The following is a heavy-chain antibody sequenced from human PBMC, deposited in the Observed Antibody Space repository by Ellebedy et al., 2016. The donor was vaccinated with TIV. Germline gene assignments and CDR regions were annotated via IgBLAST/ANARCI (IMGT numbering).Heavy chain of an antibody. J-gene: IGHJ4*02. D-gene: IGHD6-13*01. CDR3: ARDYGAGIAAAAPGY. Sequence: GSLRLXXAVYGGSFSGYYWSWIRQPPGKGLEWIGEINHSGGTNYNPSLKSRVTISVDTSKNQFSLKLSSVTAADTAVYYCARDYGAGIAAAAPGYWGQGTLVTVSS. CDR2: INHSGGT. CDR1: GGSFSGYY. V-gene: IGHV4-34*01.